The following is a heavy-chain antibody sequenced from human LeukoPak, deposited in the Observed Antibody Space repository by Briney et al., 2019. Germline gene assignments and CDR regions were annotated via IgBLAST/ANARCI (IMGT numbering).Heavy chain of an antibody. CDR1: GGSISSYY. CDR2: IYYSGST. Sequence: SETLSLTCTVSGGSISSYYWSWIRQPPGKGLEWIGYIYYSGSTNYNPSLKSRVTISVDTSKNQFSLKLSSVTAEDTAVYYCARVSRSITMVRGVYYYYYMDVWGKGTTVTVSS. D-gene: IGHD3-10*01. J-gene: IGHJ6*03. CDR3: ARVSRSITMVRGVYYYYYMDV. V-gene: IGHV4-59*01.